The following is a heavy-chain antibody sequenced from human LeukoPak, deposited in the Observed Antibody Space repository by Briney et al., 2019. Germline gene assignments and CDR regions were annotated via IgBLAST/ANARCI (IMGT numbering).Heavy chain of an antibody. Sequence: GGSLRLSCAASGFTFDDYAMHWVRQAPGKGLEWVSGISWNSGSIGYADSVRGRFTISRDNAKNSLYLQMNSLRAEDTALYYCAKDRFRYYDSSAFDYWGQGTLVTVSS. CDR2: ISWNSGSI. V-gene: IGHV3-9*01. J-gene: IGHJ4*02. CDR1: GFTFDDYA. CDR3: AKDRFRYYDSSAFDY. D-gene: IGHD3-22*01.